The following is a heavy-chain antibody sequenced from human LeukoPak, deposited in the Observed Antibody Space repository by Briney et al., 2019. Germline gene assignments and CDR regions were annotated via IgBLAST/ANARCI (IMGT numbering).Heavy chain of an antibody. CDR1: GYTFTSYG. CDR2: ISAYNGNT. Sequence: EASVKVSCKASGYTFTSYGISWVRQAPGQGLEWMGWISAYNGNTNYAQKLQGRVTMTTDTSTSTAYMELRSLRSDDTAVYYCAREQVLRYFDWLSGYYYGMDVWGQGTTVTVSS. V-gene: IGHV1-18*01. D-gene: IGHD3-9*01. J-gene: IGHJ6*02. CDR3: AREQVLRYFDWLSGYYYGMDV.